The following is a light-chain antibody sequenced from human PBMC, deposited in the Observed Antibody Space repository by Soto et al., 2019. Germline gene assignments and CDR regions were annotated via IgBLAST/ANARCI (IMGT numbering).Light chain of an antibody. CDR2: KAS. V-gene: IGKV1-5*03. CDR3: QQYNSYSPLT. Sequence: IQITQSPSTVSASVGDRVTITCRASQSISTWLAWYQQKPGKAPKLLIYKASGLESGVPSRFSGSGSGTDFTLTISSLQPDDFATYYCQQYNSYSPLTFGGGTKVDIK. J-gene: IGKJ4*01. CDR1: QSISTW.